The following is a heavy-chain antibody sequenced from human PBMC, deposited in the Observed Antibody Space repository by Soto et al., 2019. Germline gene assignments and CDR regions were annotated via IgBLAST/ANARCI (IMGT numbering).Heavy chain of an antibody. V-gene: IGHV1-18*01. CDR3: ARATPNFDY. CDR2: ISPHKDNT. Sequence: ASVKVSCKTSGYTFSGIGISWVRQAPGQGLEWMGWISPHKDNTYYAQRLQGRVTMTTDTSTSTAYMELSSVTAADTAVYYCARATPNFDYWGQGTLVTVSS. J-gene: IGHJ4*02. CDR1: GYTFSGIG.